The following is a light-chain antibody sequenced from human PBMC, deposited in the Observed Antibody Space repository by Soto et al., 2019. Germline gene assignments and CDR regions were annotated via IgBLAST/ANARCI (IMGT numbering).Light chain of an antibody. CDR2: AAS. J-gene: IGKJ2*01. CDR3: QQSYITLYT. CDR1: QSSSSY. Sequence: DIQMTQSPSSLSASVGDRVTITCRASQSSSSYLNWYQQKPGKAPKLLIYAASSLQSGVPSRFSGSGSGTEFTLTISSLQPEDFATYYCQQSYITLYTFGHGNKLQIK. V-gene: IGKV1-39*01.